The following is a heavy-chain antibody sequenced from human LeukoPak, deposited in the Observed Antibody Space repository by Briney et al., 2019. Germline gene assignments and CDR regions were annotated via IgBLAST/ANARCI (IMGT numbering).Heavy chain of an antibody. J-gene: IGHJ4*02. D-gene: IGHD3-10*01. CDR3: ARDSNYYGSGSYYNSDY. V-gene: IGHV1-2*02. CDR2: INPHSGGT. CDR1: GYTFTGYY. Sequence: ASVKLSCKASGYTFTGYYIHWVRQAPGHGLEWMGWINPHSGGTSYAQNFQGRVTMTRDTSISTAYMDLSRLRSDDTAFYYCARDSNYYGSGSYYNSDYWGQGTLVTVSS.